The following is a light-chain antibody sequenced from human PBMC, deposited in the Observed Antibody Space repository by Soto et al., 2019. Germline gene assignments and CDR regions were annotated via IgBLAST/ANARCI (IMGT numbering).Light chain of an antibody. Sequence: DIHMTQYPSTLSASVGDRVTITCRASQSISTWLAWYQQKPGKAPKVLIYDASSLESGVPSRFSGSGSGTEFTLTISSLQPDDFATYYCQQYNSYWTFGQGTKVDIK. J-gene: IGKJ1*01. CDR1: QSISTW. V-gene: IGKV1-5*01. CDR2: DAS. CDR3: QQYNSYWT.